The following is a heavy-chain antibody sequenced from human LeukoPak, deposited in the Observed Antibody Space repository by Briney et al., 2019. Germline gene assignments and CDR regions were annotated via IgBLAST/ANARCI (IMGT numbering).Heavy chain of an antibody. CDR2: ISAYNGNT. CDR3: ARGSRTVQYGALNRFDP. CDR1: GYTFTSYG. D-gene: IGHD4-11*01. J-gene: IGHJ5*02. V-gene: IGHV1-18*01. Sequence: ASVKVSCKASGYTFTSYGISWVRQAPGQGLEWMGWISAYNGNTNYAQKLQGRVTMTTDTSTSTAYMELRSLRSDDTAVYYCARGSRTVQYGALNRFDPRGQGTLVTVSS.